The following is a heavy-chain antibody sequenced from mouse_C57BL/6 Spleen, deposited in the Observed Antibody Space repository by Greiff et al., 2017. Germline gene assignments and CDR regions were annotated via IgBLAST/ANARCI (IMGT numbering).Heavy chain of an antibody. CDR2: YPGSGNTY. D-gene: IGHD1-1*01. CDR3: RSPYYGSRGYFDV. CDR1: YTFTDYYM. J-gene: IGHJ1*03. Sequence: VQLQQSGPELVKPGASVKMSCKASGYTFTDYYMHWVKQKPGKGLEWIGEIYPGSGNTYYNEKFKGKATLTADTSSSTAYMQLSSLTSEDSAVYFCARSPYYGSRGYFDVWGTGTTVTVSS. V-gene: IGHV1-83*01.